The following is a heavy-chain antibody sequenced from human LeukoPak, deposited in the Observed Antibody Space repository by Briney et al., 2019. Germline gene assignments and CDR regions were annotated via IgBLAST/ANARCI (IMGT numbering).Heavy chain of an antibody. CDR3: ARGSSISAHPPCDY. CDR2: IRYDGNNQ. Sequence: GGSLRLSCAASGFTLGTYALHWVRQTPGKGLEWMSFIRYDGNNQYYADSVKGRFTISRDNAKNTLYLQMSSLRSDDTAVYYCARGSSISAHPPCDYWGQGTLVTVSS. D-gene: IGHD6-13*01. J-gene: IGHJ4*02. V-gene: IGHV3-30*02. CDR1: GFTLGTYA.